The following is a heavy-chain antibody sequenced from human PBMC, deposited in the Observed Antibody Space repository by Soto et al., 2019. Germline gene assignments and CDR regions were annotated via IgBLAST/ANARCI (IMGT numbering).Heavy chain of an antibody. CDR1: GFTFSSYG. V-gene: IGHV3-48*01. J-gene: IGHJ4*02. D-gene: IGHD6-19*01. CDR3: ARDPTVAGTFL. Sequence: EVQLVESGGGLVQPGGSLRLSCAASGFTFSSYGMNWVRQAPGKGLEWVSYISSSSSTIYYADSVKGRFTISRDNAKISLYLQMNSLRAEDTAVYYCARDPTVAGTFLWGQGTLVTVSS. CDR2: ISSSSSTI.